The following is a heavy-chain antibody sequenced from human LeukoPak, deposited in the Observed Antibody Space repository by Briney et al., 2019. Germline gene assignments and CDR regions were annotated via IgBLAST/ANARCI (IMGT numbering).Heavy chain of an antibody. J-gene: IGHJ4*02. CDR3: AKYGSGTY. CDR1: GGSMSSSRYY. D-gene: IGHD3-10*01. CDR2: IFYTGTT. Sequence: PSETLSLTCSVSGGSMSSSRYYWAWIRQPPGKGLEWIGTIFYTGTTDYNPSFNSRVTISIDTSKNQFSLKLGSVTARDSAFYYCAKYGSGTYWGQGTMVTISS. V-gene: IGHV4-39*01.